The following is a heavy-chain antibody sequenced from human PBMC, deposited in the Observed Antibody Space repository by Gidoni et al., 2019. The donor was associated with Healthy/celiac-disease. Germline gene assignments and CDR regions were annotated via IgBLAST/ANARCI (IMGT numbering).Heavy chain of an antibody. CDR3: ARVEGYCSSTSCYTEQGAFDI. CDR2: IIPILGIA. J-gene: IGHJ3*02. D-gene: IGHD2-2*02. Sequence: QVQLVQSGAEVKKPGSSVKVSCKASGGTFRSYAIRWVRQAPGQGLEWMGRIIPILGIANYAQKFQGRVTITADKSTSTAYMELSSLRSEDTAVYYCARVEGYCSSTSCYTEQGAFDIWGQGTMVTVSS. V-gene: IGHV1-69*04. CDR1: GGTFRSYA.